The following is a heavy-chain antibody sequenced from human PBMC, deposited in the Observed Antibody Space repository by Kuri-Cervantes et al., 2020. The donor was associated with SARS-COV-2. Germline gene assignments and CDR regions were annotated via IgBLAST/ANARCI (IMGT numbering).Heavy chain of an antibody. CDR2: INPNGGGT. CDR3: ARERSGSYEPYYFDY. J-gene: IGHJ4*02. CDR1: GYTFTGYY. Sequence: ASVKVSCKASGYTFTGYYMHWVRQAPGQGLEWMGWINPNGGGTNYAQKFQGRVTMTRDTSISTAYMELSRLRSDDTAVYYCARERSGSYEPYYFDYWGQGTLVTVSS. V-gene: IGHV1-2*02. D-gene: IGHD1-26*01.